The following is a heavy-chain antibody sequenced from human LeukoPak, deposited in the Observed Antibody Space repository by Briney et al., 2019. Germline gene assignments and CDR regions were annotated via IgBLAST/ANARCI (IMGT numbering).Heavy chain of an antibody. CDR2: ISAYNGNT. CDR1: GYTFTSYG. V-gene: IGHV1-18*01. D-gene: IGHD2-2*03. Sequence: ASVKVSCKASGYTFTSYGISWVRQAPGQGLEWMGWISAYNGNTNYAQKFQGRVTITADKSTSTAYMELSSLRSEDTAVYYCARGLDKGGDYWGQGTLVTVSS. J-gene: IGHJ4*02. CDR3: ARGLDKGGDY.